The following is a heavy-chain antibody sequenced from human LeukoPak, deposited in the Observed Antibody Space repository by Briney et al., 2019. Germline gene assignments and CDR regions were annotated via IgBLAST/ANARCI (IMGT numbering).Heavy chain of an antibody. D-gene: IGHD4-17*01. V-gene: IGHV3-21*01. J-gene: IGHJ4*02. Sequence: GGSLRLSCAASGFTFSSYSMNWVRQAPGKGLEWVSSISSTSTYIYYAESVKGRFTISRDNAKNSLYPQMNSLRAEDTAVYYCARSRTTVTKDALDYWGQGTLVTVSS. CDR2: ISSTSTYI. CDR3: ARSRTTVTKDALDY. CDR1: GFTFSSYS.